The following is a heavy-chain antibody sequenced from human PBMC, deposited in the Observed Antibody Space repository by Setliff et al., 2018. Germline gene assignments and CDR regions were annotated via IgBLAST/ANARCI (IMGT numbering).Heavy chain of an antibody. CDR3: AKTQFGSGSYFYDY. CDR2: INPHGSEK. Sequence: GGSLRLSCTASGLSYTNDWVSWVRQAPGKGLERLASINPHGSEKYYADSVKGRFTISRDNAKNSLSLQMNSLRTEDTAVYYCAKTQFGSGSYFYDYWGQGTLVTVSS. J-gene: IGHJ4*02. V-gene: IGHV3-7*01. D-gene: IGHD3-10*01. CDR1: GLSYTNDW.